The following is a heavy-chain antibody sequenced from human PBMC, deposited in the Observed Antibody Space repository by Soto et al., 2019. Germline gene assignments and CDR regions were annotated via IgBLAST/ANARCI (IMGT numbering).Heavy chain of an antibody. V-gene: IGHV1-18*01. CDR2: ISANSGNT. D-gene: IGHD1-26*01. CDR1: GNTCTSYG. Sequence: HVQLVQSGAEVKKPGASVKVSCKASGNTCTSYGISWVRQAPGPVLEWMGWISANSGNTNHAQKLQGRVTMTPETSTHTASMGLRSLRSYDTGGYYFARDRGSYALDYWGPGILVTVSS. J-gene: IGHJ4*02. CDR3: ARDRGSYALDY.